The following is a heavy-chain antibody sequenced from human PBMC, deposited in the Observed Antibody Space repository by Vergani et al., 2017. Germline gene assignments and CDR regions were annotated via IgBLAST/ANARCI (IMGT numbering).Heavy chain of an antibody. Sequence: QVQLVQSGAEVKKPGSSVKVSCKASGCTFSSYAISWVRQAPGQGLEWMGGIIPLFGPANYAEKFKGRVTITADEATSTAYMELSSLRSEDTAVYCCARGRMTPYDFDYWGQGTLVTVSS. J-gene: IGHJ4*02. CDR2: IIPLFGPA. CDR3: ARGRMTPYDFDY. CDR1: GCTFSSYA. V-gene: IGHV1-69*01. D-gene: IGHD2-8*01.